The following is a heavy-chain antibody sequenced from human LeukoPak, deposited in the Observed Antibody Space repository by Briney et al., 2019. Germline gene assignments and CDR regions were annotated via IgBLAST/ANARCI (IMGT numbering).Heavy chain of an antibody. CDR2: IYYSGST. V-gene: IGHV4-59*01. J-gene: IGHJ3*02. CDR1: GESISGFY. Sequence: SETLSLTCTVSGESISGFYWTWIRQPPGKGLEWIGYIYYSGSTNYNPSLKSRVTISVDTSKNQFSLKLSSVTAADTAVYYCARVSGHDDAFDIWGQGTMVTVSS. D-gene: IGHD3-10*01. CDR3: ARVSGHDDAFDI.